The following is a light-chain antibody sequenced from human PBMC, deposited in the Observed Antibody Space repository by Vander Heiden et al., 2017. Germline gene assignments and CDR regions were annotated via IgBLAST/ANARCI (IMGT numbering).Light chain of an antibody. CDR3: QQTNSTPLT. CDR1: QSISSY. CDR2: AAS. J-gene: IGKJ4*01. Sequence: IQITKSPSSLSASVGDRVTITCRASQSISSYLNWYQQKPGKAPKLLIYAASSLQSGVPSRFSGSGSGTDFTLTISSLQPEDFATYYCQQTNSTPLTFGGGTKVEIK. V-gene: IGKV1-39*01.